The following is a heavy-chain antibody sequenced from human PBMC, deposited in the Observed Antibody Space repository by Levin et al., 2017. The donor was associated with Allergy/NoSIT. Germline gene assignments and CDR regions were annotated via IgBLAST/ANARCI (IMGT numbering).Heavy chain of an antibody. J-gene: IGHJ3*02. Sequence: PGESLKISCAVYGGSFSDYYWNWIRQPPGKGLEWIAEINHSGSTNYNPSLKSRVTISVDTSKNQFSLKLSSVTAADTAVYYCARGYIVVVVSAPDAFDIWGQGTLVTVSS. CDR3: ARGYIVVVVSAPDAFDI. V-gene: IGHV4-34*01. CDR1: GGSFSDYY. D-gene: IGHD2-15*01. CDR2: INHSGST.